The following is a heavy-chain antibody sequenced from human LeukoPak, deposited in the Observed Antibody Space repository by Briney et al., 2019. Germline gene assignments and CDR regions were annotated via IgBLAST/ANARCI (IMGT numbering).Heavy chain of an antibody. Sequence: PGGSLRLSCAASGFTFSSYAMHWVRQAPGKGLEWVAVISYDGSNKYYADSVKGRFTISRDNSKNTLYLQMNSLRAEDTAVYYCARARMVRGFDYWGQGTRVTVSS. CDR3: ARARMVRGFDY. CDR1: GFTFSSYA. D-gene: IGHD3-10*01. J-gene: IGHJ4*02. V-gene: IGHV3-30-3*01. CDR2: ISYDGSNK.